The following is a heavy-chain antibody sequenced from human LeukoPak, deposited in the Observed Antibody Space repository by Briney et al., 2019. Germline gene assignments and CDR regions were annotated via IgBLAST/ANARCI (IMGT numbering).Heavy chain of an antibody. V-gene: IGHV3-30*03. CDR2: ISYDGSNK. CDR1: GFTFSTYG. CDR3: ARTYYYDSSGASFDY. Sequence: PGRSLRLSCAASGFTFSTYGMHWVRQAPGKGLEWVAVISYDGSNKYYADSVKGRFTISRDNSKNTLYLQMNSLRAEDTAVYYCARTYYYDSSGASFDYWGQGTLVTVSS. J-gene: IGHJ4*02. D-gene: IGHD3-22*01.